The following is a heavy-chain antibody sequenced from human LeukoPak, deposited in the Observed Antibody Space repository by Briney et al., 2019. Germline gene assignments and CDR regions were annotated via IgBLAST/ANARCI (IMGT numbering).Heavy chain of an antibody. Sequence: TSQTLSLTCAVSGGSIGSGGYSWSWIRQPPGKGLEWIGYIYHSGSTYYNPSLKSRVTISLDRSKNQFSLKLSSVTAADTAVYYSTRGSGSYSGNWGQGTLVTVSS. D-gene: IGHD3-10*01. CDR1: GGSIGSGGYS. CDR2: IYHSGST. CDR3: TRGSGSYSGN. V-gene: IGHV4-30-2*01. J-gene: IGHJ4*02.